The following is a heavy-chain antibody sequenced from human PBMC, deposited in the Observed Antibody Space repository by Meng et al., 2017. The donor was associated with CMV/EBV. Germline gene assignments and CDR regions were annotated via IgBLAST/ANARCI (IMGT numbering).Heavy chain of an antibody. CDR1: VSSGSYY. D-gene: IGHD2-2*01. V-gene: IGHV4-61*01. J-gene: IGHJ5*02. Sequence: VSSGSYYWRWIRQPPGKGLEWIGYIYYSGSTNYNPSLKSRVTISVDTSKNQFSLKLSSVTAADTAVYYCARVRGDIVVVPATNWFDPWGQGTLVTVSS. CDR2: IYYSGST. CDR3: ARVRGDIVVVPATNWFDP.